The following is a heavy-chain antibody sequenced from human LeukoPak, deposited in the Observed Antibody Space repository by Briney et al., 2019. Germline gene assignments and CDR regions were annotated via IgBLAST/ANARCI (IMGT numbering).Heavy chain of an antibody. D-gene: IGHD5-18*01. CDR1: GFTFSSYA. J-gene: IGHJ4*02. V-gene: IGHV3-23*01. CDR2: ISGSGGST. CDR3: AKGGYSYGHFDY. Sequence: PGGSLRLSCAASGFTFSSYAMSWVRQAPRKGLEWVSAISGSGGSTYYADSVKGRFTISRDNSKNTLYLQMNSLRAEDTAVYYCAKGGYSYGHFDYWGQGTLVTVSS.